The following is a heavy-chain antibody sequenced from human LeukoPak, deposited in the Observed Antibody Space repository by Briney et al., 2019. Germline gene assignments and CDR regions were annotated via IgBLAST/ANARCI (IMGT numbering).Heavy chain of an antibody. Sequence: GGSLRLSCAASGFIFSDYYMSWIRQAPGKGVECVSYISSSSSYTAYADSVKGRFTISRDDARNSLFLQINSLTADDTAVYFCARAANTATGTPTLAIDYWGQGTLVTVSS. J-gene: IGHJ4*02. V-gene: IGHV3-11*05. CDR3: ARAANTATGTPTLAIDY. CDR1: GFIFSDYY. D-gene: IGHD1-26*01. CDR2: ISSSSSYT.